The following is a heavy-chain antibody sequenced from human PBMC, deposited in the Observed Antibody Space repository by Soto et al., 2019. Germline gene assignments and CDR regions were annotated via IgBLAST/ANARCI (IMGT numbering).Heavy chain of an antibody. J-gene: IGHJ4*02. D-gene: IGHD5-12*01. V-gene: IGHV3-74*01. Sequence: EVQLVESGGGLVQPGGSLRLSCAASGLTFSREWMHWVRQAPGKGLVWVSRINSDGSNTIYADSVKGRFTISRDNAKNTLYLQMHSLRAEDTAVYYCAREGYNGFDYWGQGTLVTVSS. CDR3: AREGYNGFDY. CDR2: INSDGSNT. CDR1: GLTFSREW.